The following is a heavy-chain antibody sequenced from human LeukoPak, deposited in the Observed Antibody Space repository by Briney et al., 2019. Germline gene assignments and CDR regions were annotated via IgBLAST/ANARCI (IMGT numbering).Heavy chain of an antibody. CDR2: ISYDGSNK. J-gene: IGHJ4*02. V-gene: IGHV3-30-3*01. CDR1: GFTFSSYA. D-gene: IGHD3-22*01. Sequence: GGSLRLSCAASGFTFSSYAMPWVRQAPGKGLEWVAVISYDGSNKYYADSVKGRFTISRDNSKNTLYLQMNSLRAEDTAAYYCARDLTYYYDSSGYYQNWGQGTLVTVSS. CDR3: ARDLTYYYDSSGYYQN.